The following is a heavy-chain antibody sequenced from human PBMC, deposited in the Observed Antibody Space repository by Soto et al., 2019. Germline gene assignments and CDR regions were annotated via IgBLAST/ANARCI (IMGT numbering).Heavy chain of an antibody. J-gene: IGHJ6*02. D-gene: IGHD3-9*01. V-gene: IGHV5-51*01. CDR2: IYPGDSDT. Sequence: VRRVSKIKGLGREWMGIIYPGDSDTRYRPSFQGQVTISADKSISTAYLQWSSLKASDTAMYYFSRYGHDDISNYIRVMDVWGQGTTVTVSS. CDR3: SRYGHDDISNYIRVMDV.